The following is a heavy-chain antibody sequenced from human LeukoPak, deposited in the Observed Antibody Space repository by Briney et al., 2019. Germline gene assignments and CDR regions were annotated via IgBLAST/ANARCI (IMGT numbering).Heavy chain of an antibody. V-gene: IGHV5-51*01. D-gene: IGHD5-24*01. CDR1: GYNFASYW. Sequence: GESLKISCKGSGYNFASYWIGWMRQMPGKGLEWMGIIYPGDSDTRYSPSFQGQVTISVDKSISTAYLQWSSLKASDTAMYYCARSPAGDGYNTPDYWGQGTLVTVSS. J-gene: IGHJ4*02. CDR3: ARSPAGDGYNTPDY. CDR2: IYPGDSDT.